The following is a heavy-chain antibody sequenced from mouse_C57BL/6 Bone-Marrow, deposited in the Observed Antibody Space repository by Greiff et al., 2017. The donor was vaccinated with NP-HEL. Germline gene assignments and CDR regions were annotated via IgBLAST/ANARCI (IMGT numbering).Heavy chain of an antibody. Sequence: QVQLQQPGAELVKPGASVKLSCKASGYTFTSYWMHWVKQRPGRGLEWIGRIDPNSGGTKYNEKFKSKATLTVDKPSSTAYMQLSSLTSEDSAVYYCARERVTTVVYWYFDVWGTGTTVTVSS. CDR3: ARERVTTVVYWYFDV. J-gene: IGHJ1*03. CDR1: GYTFTSYW. V-gene: IGHV1-72*01. D-gene: IGHD1-1*01. CDR2: IDPNSGGT.